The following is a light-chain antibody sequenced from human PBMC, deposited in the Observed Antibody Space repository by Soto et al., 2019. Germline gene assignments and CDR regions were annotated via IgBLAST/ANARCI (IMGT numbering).Light chain of an antibody. Sequence: DIQMTQSPSSLSVSVGDRVTITCRASQRIGGFLNWYQQKLGKAPKLLIYAASRLQSGVPSRFSGSGSGTDFTLTISSLQPEDFATYYCQQSYSTPLTFGGGTKVEI. CDR1: QRIGGF. J-gene: IGKJ4*01. V-gene: IGKV1-39*01. CDR3: QQSYSTPLT. CDR2: AAS.